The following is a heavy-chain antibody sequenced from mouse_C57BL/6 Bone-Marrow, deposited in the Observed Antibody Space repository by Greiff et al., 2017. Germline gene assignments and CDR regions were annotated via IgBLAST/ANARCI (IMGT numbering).Heavy chain of an antibody. J-gene: IGHJ4*01. CDR2: IHPNSGST. D-gene: IGHD1-1*01. Sequence: QVQLQQPGAELVKPGASVKLSCKASGYTFTSYWMHWVKQRPGQGLEWIGMIHPNSGSTNYNEKFKSKATLTVDKSSSTAYMQRSSLTSEDSAVYYCARFPGSSLYYYAMDYWGQGTSVTVSS. CDR3: ARFPGSSLYYYAMDY. V-gene: IGHV1-64*01. CDR1: GYTFTSYW.